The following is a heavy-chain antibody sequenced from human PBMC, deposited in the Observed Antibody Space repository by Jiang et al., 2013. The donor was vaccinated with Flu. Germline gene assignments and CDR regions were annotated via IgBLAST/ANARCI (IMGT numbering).Heavy chain of an antibody. V-gene: IGHV1-8*01. J-gene: IGHJ6*02. D-gene: IGHD3-10*01. CDR1: GYTFTSYD. CDR2: MNPNSGNT. Sequence: SGAEVKKPGASVKVSCKASGYTFTSYDINWVRQATGQGLEWMGWMNPNSGNTGYAQKFQGRVAMTRNTSISTAYMELSSLRSEDTAVYYCARSSAMVRGVRYGMDVWGQGTTVT. CDR3: ARSSAMVRGVRYGMDV.